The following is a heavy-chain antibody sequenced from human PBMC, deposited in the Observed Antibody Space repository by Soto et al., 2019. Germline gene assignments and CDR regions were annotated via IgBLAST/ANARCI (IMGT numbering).Heavy chain of an antibody. Sequence: QVQLVQSGAEVKKPGSSVKVSCKASGGTFSSYTISWVRQAPGQGLEWMGRIIPILGIANYAQKFQGRVTITADKSTNTAYMELSSLRSEDTAVYYCARGSSSSWDKPEGFCDYWGQGTLVTVSS. CDR1: GGTFSSYT. J-gene: IGHJ4*02. D-gene: IGHD6-13*01. V-gene: IGHV1-69*02. CDR2: IIPILGIA. CDR3: ARGSSSSWDKPEGFCDY.